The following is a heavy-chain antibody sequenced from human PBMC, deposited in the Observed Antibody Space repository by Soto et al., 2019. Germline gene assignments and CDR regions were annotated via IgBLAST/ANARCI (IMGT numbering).Heavy chain of an antibody. CDR2: INHSGST. J-gene: IGHJ4*02. CDR3: ARVSDYDSSGYLDY. Sequence: SETLSLTCAFYVVSFSGYYWSCIRQPPGKGLEWIGEINHSGSTNYNPSLKSRVIISVDTSKNQFSLKLSSVTAADTAVYYCARVSDYDSSGYLDYWGQGTLVTVSS. V-gene: IGHV4-34*01. D-gene: IGHD3-22*01. CDR1: VVSFSGYY.